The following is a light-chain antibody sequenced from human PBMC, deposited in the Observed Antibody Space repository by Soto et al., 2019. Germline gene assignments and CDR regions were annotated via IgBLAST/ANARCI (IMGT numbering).Light chain of an antibody. CDR1: QSISSY. V-gene: IGKV1-39*01. Sequence: DIQMTQSPSSLSASVGDRVTITCRASQSISSYLNWYQQKPGKAPKLLIYAASSLQSGVPSRFSSSGSGTYFTLTISSLQPEDFATYYCQQSYSTPPYTFGQGTKLEIK. J-gene: IGKJ2*01. CDR3: QQSYSTPPYT. CDR2: AAS.